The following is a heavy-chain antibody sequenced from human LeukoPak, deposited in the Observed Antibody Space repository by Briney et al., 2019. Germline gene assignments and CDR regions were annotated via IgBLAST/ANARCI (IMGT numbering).Heavy chain of an antibody. J-gene: IGHJ3*02. CDR3: AKVGGYSNSRHAFDI. V-gene: IGHV1-2*04. Sequence: ASVKVSCKASGYTFTGYYMHWLRQAPGKGLEWMGRINPNSGDPKFAPKFQGWVTMTRDTSISTAYMELSRLVSDDTAVYYCAKVGGYSNSRHAFDIWGQGTMVTVSS. CDR2: INPNSGDP. D-gene: IGHD4-11*01. CDR1: GYTFTGYY.